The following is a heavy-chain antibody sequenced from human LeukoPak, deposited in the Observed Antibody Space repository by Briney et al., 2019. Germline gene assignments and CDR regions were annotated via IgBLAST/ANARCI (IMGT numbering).Heavy chain of an antibody. D-gene: IGHD1-26*01. CDR2: FDPEDGET. J-gene: IGHJ4*02. Sequence: ASVKVSCKVSGYTLTELSMHWVRQAPGKGLEWMGGFDPEDGETIYAQKFQGRVTMTEDTSTDTAYMELSSLTSEDTAVYYCATELVEATDRSFDYWGQGTLVTVSS. CDR1: GYTLTELS. CDR3: ATELVEATDRSFDY. V-gene: IGHV1-24*01.